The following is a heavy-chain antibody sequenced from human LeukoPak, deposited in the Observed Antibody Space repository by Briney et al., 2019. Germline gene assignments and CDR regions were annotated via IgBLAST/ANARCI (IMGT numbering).Heavy chain of an antibody. J-gene: IGHJ4*02. CDR2: ISGSGGST. D-gene: IGHD6-13*01. CDR3: AKDLIAAAGRFDY. Sequence: PGGSLRLSCAASGFTFSSYARSWGRQAPGKGLEWVSAISGSGGSTYYADSVKGRFTISRDNSKNTLYLQMNSLRAEDTAVYYCAKDLIAAAGRFDYWGQGTLVTVSS. V-gene: IGHV3-23*01. CDR1: GFTFSSYA.